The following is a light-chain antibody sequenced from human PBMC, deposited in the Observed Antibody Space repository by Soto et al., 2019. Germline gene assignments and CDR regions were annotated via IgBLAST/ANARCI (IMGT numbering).Light chain of an antibody. J-gene: IGLJ2*01. CDR2: NDD. CDR3: AVWDDSLGGFVA. Sequence: QSVLTQPPSASGTPGQRVTISCSGGSSNIGNNAVIWYRQFPGTAPRLLIYNDDRRPSGVPDRFSGSKSGTSASLAISGLQPEDEADYHCAVWDDSLGGFVAFGGGTKLTVL. CDR1: SSNIGNNA. V-gene: IGLV1-44*01.